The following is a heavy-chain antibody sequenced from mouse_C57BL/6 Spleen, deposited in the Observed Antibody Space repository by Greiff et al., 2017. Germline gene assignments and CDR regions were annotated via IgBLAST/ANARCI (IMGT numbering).Heavy chain of an antibody. CDR2: IDPSDSYT. D-gene: IGHD2-3*01. CDR1: GYTFTSYW. V-gene: IGHV1-50*01. J-gene: IGHJ1*03. Sequence: QVHVKQPGAELVKPGASVKLSCKASGYTFTSYWMQWVKQRPGQGLEWIGAIDPSDSYTNYTPKFQGKATLTEDPSSTTAYVQLSSLTSEDAAVYYCAGRADGYCWYFDVWGTGTTVTVSS. CDR3: AGRADGYCWYFDV.